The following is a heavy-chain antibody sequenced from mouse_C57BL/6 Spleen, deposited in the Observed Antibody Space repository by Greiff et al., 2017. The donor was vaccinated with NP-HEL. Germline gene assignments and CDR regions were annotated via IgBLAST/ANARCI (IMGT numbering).Heavy chain of an antibody. J-gene: IGHJ2*01. CDR3: AREAYYYGSSQYYFDY. Sequence: QVQLQQSGAELVKPGASVKISCKASGYAFSSYWMNWVKQRPGKGLEWIGQIYPGDGDTNYNGKFKGKATLTADKSSSTAYMQLSSLTSEDSAVYFCAREAYYYGSSQYYFDYWGQGTTLTVSS. D-gene: IGHD1-1*01. V-gene: IGHV1-80*01. CDR1: GYAFSSYW. CDR2: IYPGDGDT.